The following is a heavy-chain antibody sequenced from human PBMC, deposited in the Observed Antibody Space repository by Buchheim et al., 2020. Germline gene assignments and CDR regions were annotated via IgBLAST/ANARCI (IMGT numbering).Heavy chain of an antibody. V-gene: IGHV3-30*04. Sequence: QVQLVESGGGVVQPGRSLRLSCAASGFTFSSYAMHWVRQAPGKGLEWVAVISYDGSNKYYADSVKGRFTISRDNSKNTLYLQMNSLRAEDTAVYYCARDRYNGEWLGNFDYWGQGTL. D-gene: IGHD6-19*01. CDR1: GFTFSSYA. CDR3: ARDRYNGEWLGNFDY. J-gene: IGHJ4*02. CDR2: ISYDGSNK.